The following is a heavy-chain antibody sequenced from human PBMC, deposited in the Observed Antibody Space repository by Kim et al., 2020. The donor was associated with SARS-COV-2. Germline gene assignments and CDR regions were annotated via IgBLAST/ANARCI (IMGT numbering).Heavy chain of an antibody. CDR2: ISFGGANI. CDR1: GFTFSSYA. V-gene: IGHV3-23*01. J-gene: IGHJ4*02. Sequence: GGSLRLSCAASGFTFSSYAMTWVRQAPGKGLEWVSSISFGGANIYYAGSVKGRFTISRDNSKNTLYLQMNRLRAEDTAVYYCSKAPSAPWKQLDYWGQGTLVTVSS. D-gene: IGHD5-18*01. CDR3: SKAPSAPWKQLDY.